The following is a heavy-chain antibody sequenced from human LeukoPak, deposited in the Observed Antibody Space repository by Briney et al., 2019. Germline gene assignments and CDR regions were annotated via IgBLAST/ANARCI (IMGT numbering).Heavy chain of an antibody. CDR2: MWYAGSNK. Sequence: VRSLRLSSAASGFTFSSYGIHWVRQAPGKGLEWVAGMWYAGSNKYYADSVKVRFTISRGDSKNTLYLQKHSVSGGDTAVYYCAKERYSSGWHDQSDHWGQGTRDTVSS. D-gene: IGHD6-19*01. J-gene: IGHJ4*02. CDR3: AKERYSSGWHDQSDH. V-gene: IGHV3-33*06. CDR1: GFTFSSYG.